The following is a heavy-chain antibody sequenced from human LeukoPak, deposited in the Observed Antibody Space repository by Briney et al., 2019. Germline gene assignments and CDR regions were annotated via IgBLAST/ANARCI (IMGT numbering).Heavy chain of an antibody. V-gene: IGHV3-33*01. CDR3: ARGFYYDSSGYYVYYFDY. CDR1: GFTFSSYG. J-gene: IGHJ4*02. D-gene: IGHD3-22*01. Sequence: PGGSLMLSCAASGFTFSSYGMHWVRQAPGKGLEWVAVIWYDGSNKYYADSVKGRFTISRDNSKNTLYLQMNSLRAEDTAVYYCARGFYYDSSGYYVYYFDYWGQGTLVTVSS. CDR2: IWYDGSNK.